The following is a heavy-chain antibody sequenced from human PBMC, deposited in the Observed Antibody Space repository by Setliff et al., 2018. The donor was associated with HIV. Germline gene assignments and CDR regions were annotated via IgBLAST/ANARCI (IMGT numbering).Heavy chain of an antibody. Sequence: ASVKVSCKASGYTFTSYYMHWVRQAPGQGLEWMGIINPSGGSTSYAQKFQGRFTIFRDNAKNSVFLQMNSLRAEDTGVYYCATQTGFYNSHWYDYWGQGTMVTVSS. CDR1: GYTFTSYY. CDR2: INPSGGST. CDR3: ATQTGFYNSHWYDY. J-gene: IGHJ4*02. V-gene: IGHV1-46*01. D-gene: IGHD6-13*01.